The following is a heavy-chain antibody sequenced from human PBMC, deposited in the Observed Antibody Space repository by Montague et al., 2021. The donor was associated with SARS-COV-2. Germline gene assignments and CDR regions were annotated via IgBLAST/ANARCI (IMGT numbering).Heavy chain of an antibody. CDR1: GASISSSHW. CDR2: IYHTGST. CDR3: ARAPRVVSGKNAFDI. Sequence: SETLSLTCAVSGASISSSHWWSWIRQPPGEGLEWMGEIYHTGSTXYNPSLKSRVTISVDKSKNQFSLKLSSVTAVDTAVYFCARAPRVVSGKNAFDIWGQGTMVTVSS. D-gene: IGHD6-19*01. V-gene: IGHV4-4*02. J-gene: IGHJ3*02.